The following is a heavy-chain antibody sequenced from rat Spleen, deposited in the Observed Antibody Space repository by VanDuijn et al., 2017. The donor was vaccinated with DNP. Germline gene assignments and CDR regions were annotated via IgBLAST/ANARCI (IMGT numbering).Heavy chain of an antibody. D-gene: IGHD1-12*01. CDR2: ISYDGSST. CDR3: ARHRTIMPYYYAMDA. V-gene: IGHV5-7*01. J-gene: IGHJ4*01. Sequence: EVQLVKSGGGLVQPGRSLILSCTASGFTFSDHNMAWVRQAPKKGLEWVATISYDGSSTYYRDSVKGRFIISRNNAKSTLYLQMDSLRSEDTATYYCARHRTIMPYYYAMDAWGQGASVTVSS. CDR1: GFTFSDHN.